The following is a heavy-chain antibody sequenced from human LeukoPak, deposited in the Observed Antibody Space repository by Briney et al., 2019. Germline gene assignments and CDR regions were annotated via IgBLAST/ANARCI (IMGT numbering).Heavy chain of an antibody. J-gene: IGHJ5*02. V-gene: IGHV1-2*02. Sequence: GASVKVSCKASGYTFTGYYMHWVRQAPGQGLEWMGWINPNSGGTNYAQKFQGRVTMTRDTSISTAYMELSRLRSDDTAVYYCARDFGYCSSTSCYAQNWFDPWGQGTLVTVSS. D-gene: IGHD2-2*01. CDR3: ARDFGYCSSTSCYAQNWFDP. CDR1: GYTFTGYY. CDR2: INPNSGGT.